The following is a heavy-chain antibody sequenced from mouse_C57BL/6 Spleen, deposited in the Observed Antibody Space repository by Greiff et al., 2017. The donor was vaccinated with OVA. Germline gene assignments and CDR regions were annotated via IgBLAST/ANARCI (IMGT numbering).Heavy chain of an antibody. Sequence: QVQLKQSGAELAKPGASVKLSCKASGYTFTSYWMHWVKQRPGQGLEWIGYINPSSGYTKYNQKFKDKATLTEDKSSSTAYMQLSSLTYEDSAVYYYARENITAVVATPFAYWGQGTLVTVSA. CDR1: GYTFTSYW. CDR2: INPSSGYT. V-gene: IGHV1-7*01. CDR3: ARENITAVVATPFAY. D-gene: IGHD1-1*01. J-gene: IGHJ3*01.